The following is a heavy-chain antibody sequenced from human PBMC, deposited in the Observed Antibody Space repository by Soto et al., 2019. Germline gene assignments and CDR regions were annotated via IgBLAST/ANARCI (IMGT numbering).Heavy chain of an antibody. Sequence: PGGSLRLSCAASGFTFSSYGMHWVRQAPGKGLEWVAVISYDGSNKYYADSVKGRFTISRDNSKNTLYLQMNSLRAEDTAVYYCAKDPYSNYLYWGQGTLVTVSS. V-gene: IGHV3-30*18. CDR2: ISYDGSNK. D-gene: IGHD4-4*01. CDR3: AKDPYSNYLY. CDR1: GFTFSSYG. J-gene: IGHJ4*02.